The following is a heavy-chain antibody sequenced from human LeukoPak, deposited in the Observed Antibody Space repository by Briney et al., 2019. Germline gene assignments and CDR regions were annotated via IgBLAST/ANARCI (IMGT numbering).Heavy chain of an antibody. CDR1: GFTFSSYA. CDR2: ISYDGSNK. J-gene: IGHJ4*02. D-gene: IGHD2-15*01. Sequence: GGSLRLSCAASGFTFSSYAMHWVRQAPGKGLEWVAVISYDGSNKYYADSVKGRFTISRDNSKNTLYLQMNSLRAEDTAVYYCASMDIVVVVAARPGGYWGQGTLVTVSS. V-gene: IGHV3-30-3*01. CDR3: ASMDIVVVVAARPGGY.